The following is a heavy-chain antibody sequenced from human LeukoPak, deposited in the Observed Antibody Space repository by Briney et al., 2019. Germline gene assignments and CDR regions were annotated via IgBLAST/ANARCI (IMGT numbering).Heavy chain of an antibody. V-gene: IGHV3-7*01. CDR1: GFTFSDYW. J-gene: IGHJ4*02. Sequence: GGSLRLSCAASGFTFSDYWLSWVRQARGKVLEWVANIKQDGTEKNCVDSVKGRFTISRDNARNSLYLQMNSLRAEDTAVYYCVRGPYALFWGQGTLVSVSS. CDR3: VRGPYALF. D-gene: IGHD2-2*01. CDR2: IKQDGTEK.